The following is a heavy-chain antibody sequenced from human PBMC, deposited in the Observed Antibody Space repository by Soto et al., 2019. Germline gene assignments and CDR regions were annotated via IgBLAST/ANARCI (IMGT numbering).Heavy chain of an antibody. CDR3: ARGSYSYGSNWFDP. CDR2: ISSSGSTI. J-gene: IGHJ5*02. CDR1: GFTFSDYY. V-gene: IGHV3-11*01. D-gene: IGHD5-18*01. Sequence: GGSLRLSCATSGFTFSDYYMSWIRQAPGKGLEWVSYISSSGSTIYYADSVKGRFTISRDNAKNSLYLQMNSLRAEDTAVYYCARGSYSYGSNWFDPWGQGTLVTVSS.